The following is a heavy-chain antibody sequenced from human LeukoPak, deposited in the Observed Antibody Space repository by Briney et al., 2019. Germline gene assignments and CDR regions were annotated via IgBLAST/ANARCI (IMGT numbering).Heavy chain of an antibody. J-gene: IGHJ5*02. CDR3: ARVLHFTTILRFDP. Sequence: PSETLSLTCAVYGGSFSGYYWSWIRQPPGKGLEWIGEINHSGSTNYNLSLKSRVTISVDTSKNQFSLKLSSVTAADTAVYYCARVLHFTTILRFDPWGQGTLVTVSS. V-gene: IGHV4-34*01. CDR2: INHSGST. D-gene: IGHD2-8*01. CDR1: GGSFSGYY.